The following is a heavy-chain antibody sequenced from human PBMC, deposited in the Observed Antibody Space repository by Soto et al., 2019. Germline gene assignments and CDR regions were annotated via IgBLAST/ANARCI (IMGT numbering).Heavy chain of an antibody. Sequence: EVQLLESGGGLVQPGGSLRLSCVVSGFIFRNYAMTWFRQAPGKGLECVSGIRANGISPFYADSVRGRFTISRDDSAETLYLQMNSLRAEDTAVYYCAKGPYYGSGIGSDYWRQGPLVTVSS. CDR2: IRANGISP. CDR1: GFIFRNYA. D-gene: IGHD3-10*01. J-gene: IGHJ4*02. V-gene: IGHV3-23*01. CDR3: AKGPYYGSGIGSDY.